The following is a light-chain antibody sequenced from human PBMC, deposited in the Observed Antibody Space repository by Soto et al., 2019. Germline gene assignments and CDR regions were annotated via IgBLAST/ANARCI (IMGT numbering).Light chain of an antibody. CDR1: GDDIGGYNF. V-gene: IGLV2-14*01. CDR3: ASFTSISTYV. J-gene: IGLJ1*01. Sequence: QSVLTQPASVSGSPGQWITISCGGTGDDIGGYNFVSWYQHHPGKAPKLIIYDVTHRPSGVSERFSGSKSGFTASLTISGLQPEDESHYYCASFTSISTYVFGTGTKVTVL. CDR2: DVT.